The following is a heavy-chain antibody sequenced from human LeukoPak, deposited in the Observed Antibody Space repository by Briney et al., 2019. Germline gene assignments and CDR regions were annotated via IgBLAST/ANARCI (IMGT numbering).Heavy chain of an antibody. V-gene: IGHV3-53*01. J-gene: IGHJ4*02. D-gene: IGHD3-22*01. CDR3: ARERDYDTYIDY. CDR2: IYTGDVT. Sequence: GGSLRLSCAGSGFRVSSNHMTWVRQAPGKGLEWISLIYTGDVTYYADSVKGRFTISTDNSKNILFLQMDSLTAEDTALYYCARERDYDTYIDYWGQGTLVTVSS. CDR1: GFRVSSNH.